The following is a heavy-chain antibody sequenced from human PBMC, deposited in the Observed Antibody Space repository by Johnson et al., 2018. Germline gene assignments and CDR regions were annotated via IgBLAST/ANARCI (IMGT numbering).Heavy chain of an antibody. V-gene: IGHV3-23*04. Sequence: VQLVQSGGGLVQPGGSLRLSCAASGFTFSSYAMSWVRQAPGKGLEWVSAISGSGGSTYYADSVKGRFTISRDNSKNTLYLQMNSLRAGDTAVYYCASLPGQPQLGNYYYGVDVWGQGTTVTVSS. D-gene: IGHD6-13*01. CDR3: ASLPGQPQLGNYYYGVDV. J-gene: IGHJ6*02. CDR1: GFTFSSYA. CDR2: ISGSGGST.